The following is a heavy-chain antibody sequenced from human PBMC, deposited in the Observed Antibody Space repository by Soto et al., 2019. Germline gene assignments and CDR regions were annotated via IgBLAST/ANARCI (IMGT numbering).Heavy chain of an antibody. J-gene: IGHJ4*02. Sequence: PSETLSLTCTVSGGSISSGGYYWSWIRQHPGKGLEWIGYIYYSGSTYYNPSLKSRVTISVDTSKNQFSLKLSSVTAADTAVYYCARGGLRLLGVDSGWPFDCWGQGTLVTVSS. CDR3: ARGGLRLLGVDSGWPFDC. V-gene: IGHV4-31*03. D-gene: IGHD6-19*01. CDR2: IYYSGST. CDR1: GGSISSGGYY.